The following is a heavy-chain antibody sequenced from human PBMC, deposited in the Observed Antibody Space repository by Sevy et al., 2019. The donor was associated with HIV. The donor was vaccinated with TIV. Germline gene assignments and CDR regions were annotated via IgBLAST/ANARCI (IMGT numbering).Heavy chain of an antibody. V-gene: IGHV3-48*03. CDR2: ISSDGTTI. CDR3: ARDLDDNSGYYYGAIDY. D-gene: IGHD3-22*01. CDR1: GFTFSSYE. Sequence: GGSLRLSCAASGFTFSSYEMNWVRQAPGKGLEWVSYISSDGTTIYYADSVKGRFTISRDNAQNSVSLQMNSLRAEDTAVYYCARDLDDNSGYYYGAIDYWGQVTLVTVSS. J-gene: IGHJ4*02.